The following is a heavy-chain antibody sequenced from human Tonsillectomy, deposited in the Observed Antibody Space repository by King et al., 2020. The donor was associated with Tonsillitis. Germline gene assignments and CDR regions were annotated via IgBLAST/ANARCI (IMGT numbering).Heavy chain of an antibody. Sequence: QLQESGSGLVKPSQTLSLTCAVSGGSISSGGYCWSWIRQPPGKGLEWIGYIFHSGTNYYNPCLKSRVTISLDSSKNQFSLKLSSVTAADTAVYYCARGVQLWSLGLHNNWFDPWGQGTLVTVSS. CDR1: GGSISSGGYC. J-gene: IGHJ5*02. CDR3: ARGVQLWSLGLHNNWFDP. D-gene: IGHD5-18*01. V-gene: IGHV4-30-2*01. CDR2: IFHSGTN.